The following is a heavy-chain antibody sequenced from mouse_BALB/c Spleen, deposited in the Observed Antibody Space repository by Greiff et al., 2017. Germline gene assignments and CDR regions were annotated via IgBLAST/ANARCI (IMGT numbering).Heavy chain of an antibody. D-gene: IGHD1-1*02. Sequence: EVQLQQSGTVLARPGASVKMSCKASGYTFTSYWMHWVKQRPGQGLEWIGAIYPGNSDTSYNQKFKGKAKLTAVTSTSTAYMELSSLTNEDSAVYYCTMSKTVSGWYPFAYWGQGTLVTVSA. CDR2: IYPGNSDT. CDR3: TMSKTVSGWYPFAY. V-gene: IGHV1-5*01. CDR1: GYTFTSYW. J-gene: IGHJ3*01.